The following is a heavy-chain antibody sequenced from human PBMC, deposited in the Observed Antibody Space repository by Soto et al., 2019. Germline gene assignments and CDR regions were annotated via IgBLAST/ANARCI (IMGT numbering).Heavy chain of an antibody. D-gene: IGHD2-15*01. Sequence: SETLSLTCTVSGGSISSSSYYWGWIRQPPGKGLEWIGSIYYSGSTYYNPSLKSRVTISVDTSKNQFSLKLSSVTAADTAVYYCARGVSATGRFYWGQGTLVTVSS. V-gene: IGHV4-39*01. CDR1: GGSISSSSYY. J-gene: IGHJ4*02. CDR3: ARGVSATGRFY. CDR2: IYYSGST.